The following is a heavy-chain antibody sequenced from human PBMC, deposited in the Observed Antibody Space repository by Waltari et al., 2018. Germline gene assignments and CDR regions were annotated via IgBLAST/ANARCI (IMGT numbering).Heavy chain of an antibody. Sequence: EVQLVESGGGLVKPGGSLRLSCAASGFTFSSYSMNWVRQAPGKGLEWVSSISSSSSYIYYADSVKDRFTISRDNAKNSLYLQMNSLRAEDTAVYYCARGGAYSSSFWFDPWGQGTLVTVSS. CDR3: ARGGAYSSSFWFDP. CDR2: ISSSSSYI. CDR1: GFTFSSYS. J-gene: IGHJ5*02. V-gene: IGHV3-21*01. D-gene: IGHD6-6*01.